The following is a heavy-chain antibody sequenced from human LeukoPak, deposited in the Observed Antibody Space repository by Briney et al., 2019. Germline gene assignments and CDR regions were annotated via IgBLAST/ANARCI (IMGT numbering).Heavy chain of an antibody. CDR3: AKDREANIAAAGTFDY. D-gene: IGHD6-13*01. Sequence: GGSLRLSCAASGFTFSSYWMSWVRQAPGKGLEWVSGISGSGGGTYIADSVKGRFTISGDNSKNTLYLQMNSLRVEDTAVYYCAKDREANIAAAGTFDYWGQGTLVTVSS. J-gene: IGHJ4*02. CDR1: GFTFSSYW. V-gene: IGHV3-23*01. CDR2: ISGSGGGT.